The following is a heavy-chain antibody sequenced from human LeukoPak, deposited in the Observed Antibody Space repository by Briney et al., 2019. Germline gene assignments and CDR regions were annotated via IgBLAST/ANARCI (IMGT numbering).Heavy chain of an antibody. CDR3: ARAQQQLVPSAFDI. CDR1: GYTFTGYY. D-gene: IGHD6-13*01. J-gene: IGHJ3*02. V-gene: IGHV1-2*02. CDR2: INPNSGGT. Sequence: ASVKVSCKASGYTFTGYYMHWVGQAPGQGLEWMGWINPNSGGTNYAQKLQGRVTMTRDTSITPAYMALTRLRSDDTAVSYCARAQQQLVPSAFDIWGQGTMVTVSS.